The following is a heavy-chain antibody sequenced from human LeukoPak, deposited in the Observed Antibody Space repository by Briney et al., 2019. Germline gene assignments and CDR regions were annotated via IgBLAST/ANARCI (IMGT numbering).Heavy chain of an antibody. CDR3: AKQGLVPATAGD. CDR2: IYSGGST. CDR1: GFTVSSNY. D-gene: IGHD2-2*01. V-gene: IGHV3-53*05. Sequence: GGSLRLSCAASGFTVSSNYMSWVRQAPGKGLEWVSVIYSGGSTYYADSVKGRFTISRDNSKNTLYLQMNSLRPEDTAVYYCAKQGLVPATAGDWGQGTLVTVSS. J-gene: IGHJ4*02.